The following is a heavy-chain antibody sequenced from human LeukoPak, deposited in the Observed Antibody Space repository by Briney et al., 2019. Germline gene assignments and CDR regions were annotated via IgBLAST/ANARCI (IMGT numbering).Heavy chain of an antibody. D-gene: IGHD2-21*01. Sequence: PGVSLRLSCAASGFILSDYAMAWVRQAPGERREWVSCMSASGSRTYYADSVQGRFTISRAKSKTTLFLQMNSLRAEDTAVSYCAKAQRYCGGETCQYAVDVWGQGTTVTVSS. CDR3: AKAQRYCGGETCQYAVDV. J-gene: IGHJ6*02. CDR1: GFILSDYA. V-gene: IGHV3-23*01. CDR2: MSASGSRT.